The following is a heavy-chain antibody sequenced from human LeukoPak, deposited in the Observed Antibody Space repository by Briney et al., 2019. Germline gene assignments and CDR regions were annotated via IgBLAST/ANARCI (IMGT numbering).Heavy chain of an antibody. CDR1: GFNFSTYV. Sequence: GGSLRLSCAASGFNFSTYVMHWVRQAPGKGLEWVAAISYDGSNIYYADSVKGLFTISRDNSKNTLCLQRSSLRPDDTAVYYCARARYPKKWLGAFDIWGQGTMVTVSS. CDR2: ISYDGSNI. J-gene: IGHJ3*02. D-gene: IGHD3-22*01. CDR3: ARARYPKKWLGAFDI. V-gene: IGHV3-30*15.